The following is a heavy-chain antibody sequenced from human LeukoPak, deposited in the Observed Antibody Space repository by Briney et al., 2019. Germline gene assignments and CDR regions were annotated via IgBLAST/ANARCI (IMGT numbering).Heavy chain of an antibody. Sequence: SETLSLTCAVYGGSFSGYYWSWIRQPPGKGLEWIAEINHSGSTNYNPSLKSRVTISVDTSKNQFSLKLSSVTAADTAVYYCARGGGLGYCSSTTCHPFGYWGQGTLVTVSS. J-gene: IGHJ4*02. CDR1: GGSFSGYY. CDR2: INHSGST. CDR3: ARGGGLGYCSSTTCHPFGY. V-gene: IGHV4-34*01. D-gene: IGHD2-2*01.